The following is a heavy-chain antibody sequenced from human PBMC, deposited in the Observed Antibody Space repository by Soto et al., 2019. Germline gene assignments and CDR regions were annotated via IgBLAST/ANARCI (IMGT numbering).Heavy chain of an antibody. CDR2: IDPSDSYT. Sequence: DSLKISCKGSGYRFTRYWISWVRQMPGKGLEWMGRIDPSDSYTNYSPSFQGHVTISADKSISTAYLQWSSLKASDTAMYYCARVRRRTSYYYYDMEVSGHRTTATVS. J-gene: IGHJ6*02. CDR1: GYRFTRYW. D-gene: IGHD2-2*01. V-gene: IGHV5-10-1*01. CDR3: ARVRRRTSYYYYDMEV.